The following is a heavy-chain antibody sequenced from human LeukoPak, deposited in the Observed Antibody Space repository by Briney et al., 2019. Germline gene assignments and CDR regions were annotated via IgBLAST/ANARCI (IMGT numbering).Heavy chain of an antibody. CDR3: ARDLLNQLPAGWFDP. V-gene: IGHV3-30-3*01. Sequence: GGSLRLSCAASGFTFSSYAMHWVRQAPGKGLEWVAVISYDGSNKYYADSVKGRFTISRDNSKNTLYLQMNSLRAEDTAVYYCARDLLNQLPAGWFDPWGQGTLLTVSS. CDR2: ISYDGSNK. J-gene: IGHJ5*02. D-gene: IGHD2-2*01. CDR1: GFTFSSYA.